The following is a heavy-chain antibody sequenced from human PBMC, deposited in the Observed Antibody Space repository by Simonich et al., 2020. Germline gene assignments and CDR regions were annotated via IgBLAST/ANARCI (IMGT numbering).Heavy chain of an antibody. Sequence: EVQLVASGGGLVKPGGSLRLSFAASGFTFSRYSMNWVRQAPETGLVLDEPSSSSSSYIYYADSVKGRFTISRDNAKNALYMHMNSLRAEDTAVYYCARDVDTAMVFDYWGQGTLVTVSS. CDR1: GFTFSRYS. V-gene: IGHV3-21*01. CDR3: ARDVDTAMVFDY. D-gene: IGHD5-18*01. CDR2: SSSSSSYI. J-gene: IGHJ4*02.